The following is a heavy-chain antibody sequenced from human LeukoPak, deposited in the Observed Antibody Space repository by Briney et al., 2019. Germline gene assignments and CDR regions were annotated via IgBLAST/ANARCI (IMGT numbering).Heavy chain of an antibody. J-gene: IGHJ4*02. CDR1: GASFSGYY. V-gene: IGHV4-34*01. Sequence: SETLSLTCAVYGASFSGYYWSWIRQPPGQGLEWIGEINHSGSTNYNPSLRRRVTISVEMSKNQFSLRLNSVTAADTPVYYCAGSGYYSFPVGDWGQGSLVTVSS. CDR2: INHSGST. D-gene: IGHD3-22*01. CDR3: AGSGYYSFPVGD.